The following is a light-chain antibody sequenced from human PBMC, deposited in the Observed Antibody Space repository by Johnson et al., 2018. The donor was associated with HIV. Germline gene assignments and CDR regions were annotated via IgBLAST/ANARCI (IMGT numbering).Light chain of an antibody. CDR3: GTWDSSLSAYV. Sequence: QSVLTQPPSVSAAPGQRVNISCSGNSSNIENYFVSWYQQLPGAAPRLLIYEDNKRPSGTPDRFSGSKSGTSATLGITGLPTGDEADYYCGTWDSSLSAYVFGTGTKVTVL. J-gene: IGLJ1*01. CDR2: EDN. V-gene: IGLV1-51*02. CDR1: SSNIENYF.